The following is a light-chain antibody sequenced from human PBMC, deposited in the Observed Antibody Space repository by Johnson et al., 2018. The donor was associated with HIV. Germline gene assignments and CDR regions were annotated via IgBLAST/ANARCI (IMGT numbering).Light chain of an antibody. V-gene: IGLV1-51*02. J-gene: IGLJ1*01. CDR2: ENN. Sequence: QSVLTQPPSVSAAPGQKVTISCSGSSSNIGNNYVSWYQQLPGTAPKLLIYENNKRPSGIPDRFSGSKSGTSATLGITGLQTGDEADYDCGTWDSSRSAGEVFGTGTKVTVL. CDR3: GTWDSSRSAGEV. CDR1: SSNIGNNY.